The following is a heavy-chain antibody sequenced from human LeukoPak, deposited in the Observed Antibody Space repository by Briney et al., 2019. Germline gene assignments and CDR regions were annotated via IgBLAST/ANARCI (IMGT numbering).Heavy chain of an antibody. CDR2: IKHDGSET. CDR1: GFTFSSIW. V-gene: IGHV3-7*02. D-gene: IGHD3-16*01. Sequence: GGSLRLSCATSGFTFSSIWMSWVRQAPGKGLEWVASIKHDGSETNYVDSVKGRFTISRDNAKNSLHLQMNSLRVEDTAVYYCAKNGGPHGMDVWGQGTTVTVSS. CDR3: AKNGGPHGMDV. J-gene: IGHJ6*02.